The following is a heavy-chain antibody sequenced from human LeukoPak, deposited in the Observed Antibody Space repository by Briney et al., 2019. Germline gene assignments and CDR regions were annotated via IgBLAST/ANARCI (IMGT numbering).Heavy chain of an antibody. CDR3: ARDVNAAKNGLHDGADC. J-gene: IGHJ4*02. CDR2: ISYDGNGR. D-gene: IGHD6-25*01. CDR1: GFTFSSYG. V-gene: IGHV3-33*01. Sequence: PGGSLRLSCEASGFTFSSYGMHWVRQAPGKGLEWVAIISYDGNGRYYVDSVRGRFTISRDNSKNTVDLQMDSLRAEDTAVYYCARDVNAAKNGLHDGADCWGQGSLVSVSS.